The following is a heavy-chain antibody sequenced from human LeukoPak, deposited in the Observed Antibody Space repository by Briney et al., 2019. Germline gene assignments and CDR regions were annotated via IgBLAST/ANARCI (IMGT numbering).Heavy chain of an antibody. J-gene: IGHJ6*03. Sequence: GGSLRLSCAASGFTFSSYSMNWVRQAPGKGLEWVSSISSSSSYIYFADSVKGRFTISRDNAKNSLYLQMNSLRAEDTAVYYCARGIGYCSGGSCYPYYYYYMDVWGKGTTVTVSS. CDR1: GFTFSSYS. V-gene: IGHV3-21*01. CDR2: ISSSSSYI. D-gene: IGHD2-15*01. CDR3: ARGIGYCSGGSCYPYYYYYMDV.